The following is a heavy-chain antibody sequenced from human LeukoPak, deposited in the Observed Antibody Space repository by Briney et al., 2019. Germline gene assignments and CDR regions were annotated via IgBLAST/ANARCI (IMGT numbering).Heavy chain of an antibody. D-gene: IGHD2-15*01. J-gene: IGHJ6*03. CDR1: GYTFTSYG. CDR3: ARPACSGGTCYYYYYMDV. CDR2: ISAYNGNT. Sequence: GASVKVSCKASGYTFTSYGISWVRQAPGQGLEWMGWISAYNGNTNYAQKLQGRVTMTTDTSTSTVYMELRSLRSDDTAVYYCARPACSGGTCYYYYYMDVWGNGTTVTVSS. V-gene: IGHV1-18*01.